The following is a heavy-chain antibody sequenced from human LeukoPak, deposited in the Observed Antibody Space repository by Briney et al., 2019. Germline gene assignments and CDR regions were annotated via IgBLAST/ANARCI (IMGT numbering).Heavy chain of an antibody. CDR3: ARVRVSSYYGMDI. D-gene: IGHD2/OR15-2a*01. J-gene: IGHJ6*02. CDR2: INQDESEK. V-gene: IGHV3-7*05. CDR1: GFTFSTYW. Sequence: GGSLRLSCAASGFTFSTYWMSWVRQAPGKGLEWVANINQDESEKYYVDSVKGRFTISRDNAKNSLYLQMNSLRAEDTAVYYCARVRVSSYYGMDIWGQGATVTVS.